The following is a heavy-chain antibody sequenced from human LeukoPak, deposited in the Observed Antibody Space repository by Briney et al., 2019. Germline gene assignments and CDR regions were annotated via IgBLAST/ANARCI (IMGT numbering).Heavy chain of an antibody. CDR3: ARDLRVATIGYFDY. CDR2: IYSGGST. Sequence: GGSLRLSCAASGFTVSSNYMSWVRQAPGKGLEWVSVIYSGGSTYYADSVKGRFTISRDNSKNTLYLQMNSLRAEDTAVYYCARDLRVATIGYFDYWGQGTLVTVSS. J-gene: IGHJ4*02. D-gene: IGHD5-12*01. V-gene: IGHV3-53*01. CDR1: GFTVSSNY.